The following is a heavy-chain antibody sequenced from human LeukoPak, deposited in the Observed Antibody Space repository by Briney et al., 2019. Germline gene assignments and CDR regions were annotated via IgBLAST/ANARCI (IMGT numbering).Heavy chain of an antibody. CDR2: IYYSGST. D-gene: IGHD5-12*01. CDR3: ARGSLVEMATGHIDI. CDR1: GGSISSYY. J-gene: IGHJ3*02. V-gene: IGHV4-59*01. Sequence: SETLSLTCTVSGGSISSYYWSWIRQPPGKGLEWIGYIYYSGSTNYNPSLKSRVTISVDTSKNQFSLKLSSVTAADTAVYYCARGSLVEMATGHIDIWGQGTMVTVSS.